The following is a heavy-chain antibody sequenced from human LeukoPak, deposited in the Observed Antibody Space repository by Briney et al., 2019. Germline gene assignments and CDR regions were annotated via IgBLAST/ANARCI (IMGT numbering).Heavy chain of an antibody. V-gene: IGHV3-7*05. CDR1: GLTFSNYL. CDR3: ASTQTFDY. Sequence: GGSLTLSCAASGLTFSNYLMNGLRQAPGKGLEWVANIKQDGSEKYYADSVKGRFTISRDNAKSSLYLQLNSLRVEDTAVYHCASTQTFDYWGQGTLVTVPS. J-gene: IGHJ4*02. CDR2: IKQDGSEK.